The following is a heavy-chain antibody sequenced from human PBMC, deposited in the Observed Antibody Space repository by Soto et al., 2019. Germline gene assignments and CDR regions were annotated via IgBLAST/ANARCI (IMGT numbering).Heavy chain of an antibody. CDR3: ARGRVTVTTTGLRWHFDL. J-gene: IGHJ2*01. D-gene: IGHD4-17*01. V-gene: IGHV4-34*01. CDR2: INHSGST. Sequence: QVQLHQWGAGLLKPSETLSLSCAVYGGSFSGYYWNWIRQPTGKGLEWIGEINHSGSTNYNPSLKSRVTISVDTSKNQFSLTLSSVTAADTAVYYCARGRVTVTTTGLRWHFDLWGRGTLVTVSS. CDR1: GGSFSGYY.